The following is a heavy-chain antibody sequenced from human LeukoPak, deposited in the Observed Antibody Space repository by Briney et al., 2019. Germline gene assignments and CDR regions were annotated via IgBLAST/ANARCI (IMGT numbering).Heavy chain of an antibody. CDR1: GGSISSGDYY. Sequence: SETLSLTCTVSGGSISSGDYYWSWIRQPPGKGLEWIGYLYYSGSTYYNPSLKSRVTISVDTSKNQFSLKLSSVTAADTAVYYCARSHYDFWSGSQYYYYMDVWGKGTTVTVSS. V-gene: IGHV4-30-4*08. D-gene: IGHD3-3*01. CDR2: LYYSGST. J-gene: IGHJ6*03. CDR3: ARSHYDFWSGSQYYYYMDV.